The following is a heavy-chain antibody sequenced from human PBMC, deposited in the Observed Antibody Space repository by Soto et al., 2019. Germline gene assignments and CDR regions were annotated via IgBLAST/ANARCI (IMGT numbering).Heavy chain of an antibody. D-gene: IGHD4-4*01. J-gene: IGHJ4*02. CDR1: GFTFSDYY. V-gene: IGHV3-11*01. Sequence: PGGSLRLSCAASGFTFSDYYMSWIRQALGKGLEWVSYISGSGSTIYYADSVKGRFTISRDNAKNSLYLQMNSLRAEDTAVYYCARDPTTVTGTLDYWGQGTLVTVSS. CDR2: ISGSGSTI. CDR3: ARDPTTVTGTLDY.